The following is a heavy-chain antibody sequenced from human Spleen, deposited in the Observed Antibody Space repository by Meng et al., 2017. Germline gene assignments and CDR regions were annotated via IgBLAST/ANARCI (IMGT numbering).Heavy chain of an antibody. Sequence: SETLSLTCTVSGGSISSSSYYWGWIRQPPGEGLEWIGSIYYSGSTYYNPSLKSRVTISVDTSKNQFPLKLSSVTAADTAVYYCARSYYYGSAPTDAFDIWGQGTMVTVSS. CDR2: IYYSGST. J-gene: IGHJ3*02. D-gene: IGHD3-10*01. CDR1: GGSISSSSYY. CDR3: ARSYYYGSAPTDAFDI. V-gene: IGHV4-39*06.